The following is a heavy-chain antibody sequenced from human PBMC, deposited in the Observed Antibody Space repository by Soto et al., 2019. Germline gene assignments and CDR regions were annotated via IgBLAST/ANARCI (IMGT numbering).Heavy chain of an antibody. CDR2: TYYRSKWYY. J-gene: IGHJ5*02. Sequence: SQTLSLTCAISGDSVSSNHATWDWIRQSPSRGLEWLGRTYYRSKWYYDYALSVKSRITINPDTSNNQLSLQMNSLRAGDTAVDYCARGVTMVRGVIIDWFDPWGQGTLVTVSS. CDR1: GDSVSSNHAT. D-gene: IGHD3-10*01. CDR3: ARGVTMVRGVIIDWFDP. V-gene: IGHV6-1*01.